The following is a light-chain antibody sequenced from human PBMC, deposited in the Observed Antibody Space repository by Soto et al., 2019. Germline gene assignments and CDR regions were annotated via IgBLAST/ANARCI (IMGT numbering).Light chain of an antibody. CDR2: TAS. CDR3: LQHNSYPPT. V-gene: IGKV1-17*01. CDR1: HGIRND. J-gene: IGKJ4*01. Sequence: DIQMTQSPSSLSESVGDRVTITCRASHGIRNDLSWYQQKPGKAPKRLIYTASSLQSGIPSRFSGSGSGTEFTLTISSLQPEDFATYYCLQHNSYPPTFGGGTKVEIK.